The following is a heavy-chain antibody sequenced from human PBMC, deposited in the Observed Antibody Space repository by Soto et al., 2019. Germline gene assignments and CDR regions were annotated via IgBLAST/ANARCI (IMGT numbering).Heavy chain of an antibody. CDR3: ASRDPGTSVDY. V-gene: IGHV4-4*02. CDR2: IYRTGST. CDR1: GGSFTSNNW. D-gene: IGHD1-7*01. Sequence: SETLPLTCAVSGGSFTSNNWWTWVRQPPGQGLEWIGEIYRTGSTNYNPSLKSRVTISLDKSENQFSLKVTSLTAADTAVYYCASRDPGTSVDYWGQGTLVTVSS. J-gene: IGHJ4*02.